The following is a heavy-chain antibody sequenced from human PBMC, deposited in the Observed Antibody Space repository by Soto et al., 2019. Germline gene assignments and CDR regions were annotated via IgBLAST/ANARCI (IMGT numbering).Heavy chain of an antibody. CDR3: ARSVGGATLQYYFDY. Sequence: QLQLQESGSGLVKPSQTLSLTCAVSGGSISSGGYSWSWIRQPPGKGLEWIGYIYHSGSTYYNPSLKSRVTIXXDXARXQFSLKLSSVTAADTAVYYCARSVGGATLQYYFDYWGQGTLVTVSS. D-gene: IGHD1-26*01. V-gene: IGHV4-30-2*01. CDR2: IYHSGST. CDR1: GGSISSGGYS. J-gene: IGHJ4*02.